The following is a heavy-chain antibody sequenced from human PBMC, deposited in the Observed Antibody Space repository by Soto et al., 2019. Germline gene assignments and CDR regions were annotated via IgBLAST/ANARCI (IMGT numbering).Heavy chain of an antibody. V-gene: IGHV4-59*01. CDR2: IHYSGST. D-gene: IGHD2-15*01. Sequence: PSETLSLTCTVSGGSISIYYWSWIRQPPGKGLEWIGYIHYSGSTSYNPSLGSRVTISVDTSKNQLSLKLSSVTAADTAVYYCAREWSSFDYWGQGALVTVSS. CDR3: AREWSSFDY. CDR1: GGSISIYY. J-gene: IGHJ4*02.